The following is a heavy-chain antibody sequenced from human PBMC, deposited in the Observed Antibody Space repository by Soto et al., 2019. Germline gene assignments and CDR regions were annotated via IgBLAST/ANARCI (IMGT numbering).Heavy chain of an antibody. CDR2: IYSGGST. Sequence: EVQLVESGGGLVQPGGSLRLSCAASGFTVSSNYMSWVRQAPGKGLEWVSVIYSGGSTYYADSVKGRFTISRDNSKTRLCLQLTSLRAEDTAVYHGARDRIPTGMYVWCHGTTVTVSS. V-gene: IGHV3-66*01. CDR1: GFTVSSNY. CDR3: ARDRIPTGMYV. J-gene: IGHJ6*02.